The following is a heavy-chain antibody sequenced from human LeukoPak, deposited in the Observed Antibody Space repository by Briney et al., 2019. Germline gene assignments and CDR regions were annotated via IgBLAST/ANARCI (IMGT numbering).Heavy chain of an antibody. V-gene: IGHV3-21*01. Sequence: GGSLRLSCAASGFTFSSYSMNWVRQAPGKGLEWVSSISSSSSYIYYADSVKGRLTISRDNAKNSLYLQMNSLRAEDTAVYYCAREGGFAAAGTHDYWGQGTLVTVSS. CDR1: GFTFSSYS. J-gene: IGHJ4*02. CDR2: ISSSSSYI. CDR3: AREGGFAAAGTHDY. D-gene: IGHD6-13*01.